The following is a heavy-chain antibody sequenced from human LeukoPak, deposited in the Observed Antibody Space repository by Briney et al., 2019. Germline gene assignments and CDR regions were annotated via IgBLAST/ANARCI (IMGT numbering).Heavy chain of an antibody. CDR3: ARGGGHYNFVYGCP. CDR1: AYRFTVYY. Sequence: ASVTLCFTAAAYRFTVYYIHWFRQAPGPGLELMGCINPNSGGTYYGQMFQGRVTMTRDTSISTAYMQLSSLRSDDTAVYYCARGGGHYNFVYGCPWGQGTLATVSS. CDR2: INPNSGGT. J-gene: IGHJ4*02. V-gene: IGHV1-2*02. D-gene: IGHD3-3*01.